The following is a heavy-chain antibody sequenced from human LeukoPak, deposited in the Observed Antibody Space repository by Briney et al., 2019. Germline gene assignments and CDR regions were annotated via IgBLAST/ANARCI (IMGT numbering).Heavy chain of an antibody. CDR1: GFTFSSYA. J-gene: IGHJ4*02. D-gene: IGHD3-3*01. Sequence: GGSLRLSCAASGFTFSSYAMSWVRQAPGKGLEWVSAISGSGGSTYYADSVKGRFTISSDNSKNTLYLQMNSLRAEDTAVYYCAKQPYDFWSGYVPYYFDYWGQGTLVTVSS. CDR3: AKQPYDFWSGYVPYYFDY. V-gene: IGHV3-23*01. CDR2: ISGSGGST.